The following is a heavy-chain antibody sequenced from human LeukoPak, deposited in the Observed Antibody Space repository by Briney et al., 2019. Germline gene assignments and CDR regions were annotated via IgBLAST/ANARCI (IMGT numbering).Heavy chain of an antibody. CDR1: GGSLSSGY. V-gene: IGHV4-4*07. J-gene: IGHJ4*02. Sequence: PSETLSLTSTLSGGSLSSGYWSASPQPAGKGLEWIGRMYSSGTTSYNSSLKSRVTMSVDTCKNQFSLKLSSVTAADTAVYYCARDVGEYYYGYSFDSWVQGTLVSVSS. CDR3: ARDVGEYYYGYSFDS. D-gene: IGHD3-10*01. CDR2: MYSSGTT.